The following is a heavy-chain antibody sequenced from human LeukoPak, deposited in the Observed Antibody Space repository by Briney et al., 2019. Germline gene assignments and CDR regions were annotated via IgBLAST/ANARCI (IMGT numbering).Heavy chain of an antibody. Sequence: GGSLRLSCAASGFTFSDFGMHWVRQTPGKGLEWVAVISSDGSNEYYADSVKGRFTVSRDNSKTTLYLQMNSLRVEDTAVYYAVVGLNSFYPWGQGTLVTVSS. CDR3: VVGLNSFYP. J-gene: IGHJ5*02. CDR2: ISSDGSNE. V-gene: IGHV3-30*03. D-gene: IGHD2-15*01. CDR1: GFTFSDFG.